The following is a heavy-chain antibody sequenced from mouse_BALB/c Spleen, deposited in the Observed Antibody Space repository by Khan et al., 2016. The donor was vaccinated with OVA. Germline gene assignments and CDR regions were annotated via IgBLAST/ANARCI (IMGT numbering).Heavy chain of an antibody. CDR1: GYTFTSYW. D-gene: IGHD1-1*01. Sequence: QVQLQQSGAELVKAGASVKMSCKASGYTFTSYWMHWVKQRLGQGLEWFAETNPTNGRTYYNEKFKSQATLTVDKSSSTAYMLLSGPTFEDSAAFYCARIKKVVATYFDYWGQGTTLTVSS. CDR3: ARIKKVVATYFDY. V-gene: IGHV1S81*02. CDR2: TNPTNGRT. J-gene: IGHJ2*01.